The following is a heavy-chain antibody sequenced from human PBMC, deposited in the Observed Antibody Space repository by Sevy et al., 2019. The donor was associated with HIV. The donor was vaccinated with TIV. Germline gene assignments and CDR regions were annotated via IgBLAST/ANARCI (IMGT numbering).Heavy chain of an antibody. CDR3: ATASGDCSSTSCYEGVFDY. CDR1: GGSISSGSYY. J-gene: IGHJ4*02. Sequence: SESLSLTCTVSGGSISSGSYYWSWIRQPAGKGLQWIGRIYTSGSTNYNPSLKSRVTISVDTSKNQFSLKLSSVTAADTAVYYCATASGDCSSTSCYEGVFDYWGQGTLVTVSS. CDR2: IYTSGST. V-gene: IGHV4-61*02. D-gene: IGHD2-2*01.